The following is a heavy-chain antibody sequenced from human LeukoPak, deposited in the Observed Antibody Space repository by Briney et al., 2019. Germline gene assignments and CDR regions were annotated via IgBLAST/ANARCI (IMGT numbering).Heavy chain of an antibody. CDR3: ARSIAAAGTLYAFDI. CDR2: IYYSGST. CDR1: GGSISSYY. V-gene: IGHV4-59*06. Sequence: PSETLSLTCTVSGGSISSYYWSWIRQPPGKGLEWIGYIYYSGSTYYNPSLKSRVTISVDTSKNQFSLKLSSVTAADTAVYYCARSIAAAGTLYAFDIWGQGTMVTVSS. J-gene: IGHJ3*02. D-gene: IGHD6-13*01.